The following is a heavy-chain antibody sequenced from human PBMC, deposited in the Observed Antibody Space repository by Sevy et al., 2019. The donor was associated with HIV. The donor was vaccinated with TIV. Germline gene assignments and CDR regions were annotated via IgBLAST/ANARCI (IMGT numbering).Heavy chain of an antibody. Sequence: GGSLRLSCAASGFTFSSYWMSWVRQAPGKGLEWVANIKQDGSEKYYVDSVKGRFTISRDNAKNSLYLQMNSLRAEDTAVYYCAREPTVADSFLYYWGQGTLVTVSS. CDR2: IKQDGSEK. CDR3: AREPTVADSFLYY. CDR1: GFTFSSYW. V-gene: IGHV3-7*03. D-gene: IGHD6-19*01. J-gene: IGHJ4*02.